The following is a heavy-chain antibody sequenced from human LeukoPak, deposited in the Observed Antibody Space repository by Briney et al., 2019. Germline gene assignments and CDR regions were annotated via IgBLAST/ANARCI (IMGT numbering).Heavy chain of an antibody. CDR3: AREGSSWKRFDY. D-gene: IGHD6-13*01. Sequence: GGSLRLSCAASGFTFSTYEMNWVRQAPGKGLEWVSYISSTGGTIYYADSVKGRFTISRDNAKSSLYLQMNSLRAEDTAVYYCAREGSSWKRFDYWGQGTLVTVSS. CDR2: ISSTGGTI. V-gene: IGHV3-48*03. J-gene: IGHJ4*02. CDR1: GFTFSTYE.